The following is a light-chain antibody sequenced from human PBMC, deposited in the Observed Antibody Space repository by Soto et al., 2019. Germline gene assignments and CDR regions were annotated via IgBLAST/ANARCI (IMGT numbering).Light chain of an antibody. CDR3: QQFNNYPLT. Sequence: IRLTQSPSFLSSSVGDRLTITCRASQGISSYLAWYQQKPGKAPKLLIYAASTLQSGVPSRFRGSGSGTEFTLTISSLKPEDFETYYCQQFNNYPLTFGGGTKVDI. CDR1: QGISSY. V-gene: IGKV1-9*01. J-gene: IGKJ4*01. CDR2: AAS.